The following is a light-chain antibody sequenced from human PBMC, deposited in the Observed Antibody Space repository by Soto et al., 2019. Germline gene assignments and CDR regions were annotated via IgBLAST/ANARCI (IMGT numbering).Light chain of an antibody. V-gene: IGLV2-8*01. J-gene: IGLJ3*02. CDR3: SSYAGSLWV. CDR1: SSDVGGYNY. CDR2: EVS. Sequence: QSALTQPPSASGSPGQSVTISCTGTSSDVGGYNYVSWYQQHPGKAPKLMIYEVSKRPSGVPDRFSGSKSGNTASLTVSGLQAEDEADYYRSSYAGSLWVFGGGTKLTVL.